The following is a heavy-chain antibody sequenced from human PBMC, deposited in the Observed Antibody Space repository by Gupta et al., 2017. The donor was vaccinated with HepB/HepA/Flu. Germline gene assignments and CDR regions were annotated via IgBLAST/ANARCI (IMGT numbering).Heavy chain of an antibody. Sequence: VQPGKSLRLSCAASGFSFSSYGMHWVRQAPGKGLEWVATIWYDGSKKYYADSVKGRFTISRDNFKNTVYLQMNRLRAEDTALYYCARDLIDDYGDYYCAYWGQGTLVTVSS. D-gene: IGHD4-17*01. CDR1: GFSFSSYG. V-gene: IGHV3-33*01. CDR2: IWYDGSKK. J-gene: IGHJ4*02. CDR3: ARDLIDDYGDYYCAY.